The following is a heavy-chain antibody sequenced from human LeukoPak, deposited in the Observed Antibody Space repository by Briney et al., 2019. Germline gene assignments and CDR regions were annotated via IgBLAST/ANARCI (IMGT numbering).Heavy chain of an antibody. V-gene: IGHV3-23*01. CDR1: GFTFRNYV. CDR3: AKTSDAGFDP. J-gene: IGHJ5*02. Sequence: GGSVRLSCAASGFTFRNYVMSWVRQAPGKGPEWVSAIGASGGNTYYADSVKGRFTISRDNSKNTLYLQMSSLRVEDTALYYCAKTSDAGFDPWGQGTLVTVSS. CDR2: IGASGGNT.